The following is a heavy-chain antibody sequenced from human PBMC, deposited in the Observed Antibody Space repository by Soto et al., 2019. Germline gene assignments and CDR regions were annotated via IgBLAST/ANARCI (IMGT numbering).Heavy chain of an antibody. CDR3: ARDPNIVLVPAALRSYYYYYGMDV. CDR2: IKQDGSEK. CDR1: GFIVSSDW. D-gene: IGHD2-2*01. Sequence: HACCLRLCCAACGFIVSSDWMSLVRQAPGKGLEWVANIKQDGSEKYYVDSVKGRFTISRDNAKNSLYLQMNSLRAEDTAVYYCARDPNIVLVPAALRSYYYYYGMDVWGQGTTVTVSS. V-gene: IGHV3-7*01. J-gene: IGHJ6*02.